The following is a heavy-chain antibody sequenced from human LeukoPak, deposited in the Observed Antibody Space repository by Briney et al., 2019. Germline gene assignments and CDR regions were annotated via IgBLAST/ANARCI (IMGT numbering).Heavy chain of an antibody. V-gene: IGHV4-61*02. Sequence: SQTLSLTCTVSGGSVSSGSYYWSWIRQPAGKGLEWIGRIYTSGSTNYNPSLKSRVTMSVDTSKNQFSLKLSSVTAADTAVYYCARGSYGDYLGYYYYYMDVWGKGTTVTISS. CDR3: ARGSYGDYLGYYYYYMDV. D-gene: IGHD4-17*01. CDR1: GGSVSSGSYY. CDR2: IYTSGST. J-gene: IGHJ6*03.